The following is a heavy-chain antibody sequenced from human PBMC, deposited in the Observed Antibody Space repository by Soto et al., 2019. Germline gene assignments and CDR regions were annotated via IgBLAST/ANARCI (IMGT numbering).Heavy chain of an antibody. D-gene: IGHD5-18*01. CDR2: IRSKAYGGTT. CDR3: TRDRIQLWVRDWFDP. CDR1: GFTFGDYA. Sequence: GGSLRLSCTASGFTFGDYAMSWVRQAPGKGLEWVGFIRSKAYGGTTEYAAPVKGRFTISRDDSKSIAYLQMNSLKTEDTAVYYCTRDRIQLWVRDWFDPWGQGTLVTVSS. J-gene: IGHJ5*02. V-gene: IGHV3-49*04.